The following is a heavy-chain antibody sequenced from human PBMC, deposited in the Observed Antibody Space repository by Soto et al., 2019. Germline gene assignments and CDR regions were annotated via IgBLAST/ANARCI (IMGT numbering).Heavy chain of an antibody. Sequence: ASVKVSCKVSGYTLTELSMHWVRQAPGKGLEWMGGFDPEDGETIYSQKFQGRVTMTEDTSTDTAYMELSSLRSEDTAVYYCATGTYYYDSSGYSPFDYWGQGTLVTVSS. V-gene: IGHV1-24*01. J-gene: IGHJ4*02. D-gene: IGHD3-22*01. CDR3: ATGTYYYDSSGYSPFDY. CDR2: FDPEDGET. CDR1: GYTLTELS.